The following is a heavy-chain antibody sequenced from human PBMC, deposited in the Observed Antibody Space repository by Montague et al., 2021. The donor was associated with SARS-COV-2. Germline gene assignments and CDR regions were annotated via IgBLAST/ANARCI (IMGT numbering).Heavy chain of an antibody. CDR1: GTSFSGYC. CDR2: INHGGST. D-gene: IGHD3-22*01. Sequence: SETLSLTCAVHGTSFSGYCWTWIRQPPGKGLEWIGEINHGGSTKYSPSLKSRLTISADTSKNQFSLKLTSVAAADTAVYYCARLRDGVVPSPILVVGAYYAYYYLDFWGRGITVTVSS. V-gene: IGHV4-34*01. CDR3: ARLRDGVVPSPILVVGAYYAYYYLDF. J-gene: IGHJ6*03.